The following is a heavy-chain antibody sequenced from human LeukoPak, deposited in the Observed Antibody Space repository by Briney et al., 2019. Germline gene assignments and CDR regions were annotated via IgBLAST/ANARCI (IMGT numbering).Heavy chain of an antibody. CDR1: GFTFSSYT. J-gene: IGHJ4*02. V-gene: IGHV3-48*01. Sequence: GGSLRLSCGASGFTFSSYTMNWVRQPPGKGLEWVSYISRSGSTKYYAESVKGRFTISRDNAKNSLYLQMNTLGAEDTAVYYCARGASDTSGPKYWGRGTLVTVSS. D-gene: IGHD6-19*01. CDR2: ISRSGSTK. CDR3: ARGASDTSGPKY.